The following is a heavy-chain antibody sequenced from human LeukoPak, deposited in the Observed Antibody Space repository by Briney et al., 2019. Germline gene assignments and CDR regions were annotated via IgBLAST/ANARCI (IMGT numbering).Heavy chain of an antibody. CDR1: GFTLSNYS. J-gene: IGHJ4*02. V-gene: IGHV3-21*01. CDR2: ISSSSSDI. D-gene: IGHD4-17*01. Sequence: GGSLTLSCAASGFTLSNYSMNWVRQAPGQGLEWVAYISSSSSDIFYAYSLKGRFTIYRDNAKNSLYLQMNSLRADDTAVYYCARDLAYGDDGLWGQGTLVTVSS. CDR3: ARDLAYGDDGL.